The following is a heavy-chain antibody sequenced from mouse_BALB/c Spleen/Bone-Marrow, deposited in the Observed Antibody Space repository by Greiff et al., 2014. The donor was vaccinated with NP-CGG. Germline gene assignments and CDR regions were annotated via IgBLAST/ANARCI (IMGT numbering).Heavy chain of an antibody. V-gene: IGHV3-2*02. J-gene: IGHJ2*01. CDR1: GYSITSDYA. Sequence: EVQLQESGPGLVKPSQSLSLTCTVTGYSITSDYAWNWIRQFPGNKLEWMGYISYSGSTSYNPSLKSRISITRDTSKNQFFLQLNSVTTGDTATYYCARSWLRRGFDYWGQGTTLTVSS. D-gene: IGHD2-2*01. CDR3: ARSWLRRGFDY. CDR2: ISYSGST.